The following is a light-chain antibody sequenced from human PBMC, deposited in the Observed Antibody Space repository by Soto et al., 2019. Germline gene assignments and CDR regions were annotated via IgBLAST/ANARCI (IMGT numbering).Light chain of an antibody. CDR3: AAWDDSLNGHV. J-gene: IGLJ1*01. V-gene: IGLV1-44*01. Sequence: QSVLAQPHAASGTPGQRVTISCSGSSFNIGTNSVHWFQQLPGTAPKVLIYSSTQRPSGVPERFSGSKSGTSASLAISELQSEDEADYYCAAWDDSLNGHVFGNGTKVTVL. CDR2: SST. CDR1: SFNIGTNS.